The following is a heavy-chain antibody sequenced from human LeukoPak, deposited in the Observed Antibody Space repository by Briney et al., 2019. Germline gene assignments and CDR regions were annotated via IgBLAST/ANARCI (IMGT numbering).Heavy chain of an antibody. J-gene: IGHJ4*02. CDR3: ARGPSGGNGFSY. Sequence: GGSLRLSCAASGFTFSSYCMSWVRQAPGKGLEWVANIKQDGSDRYYVDSVKGRFTISRDNAKNSLYLQMNSLRAVDTAVYYCARGPSGGNGFSYWGLGTLVTVSS. V-gene: IGHV3-7*04. CDR2: IKQDGSDR. D-gene: IGHD2-15*01. CDR1: GFTFSSYC.